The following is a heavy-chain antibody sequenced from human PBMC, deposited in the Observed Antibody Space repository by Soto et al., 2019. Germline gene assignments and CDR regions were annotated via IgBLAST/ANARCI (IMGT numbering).Heavy chain of an antibody. V-gene: IGHV4-4*02. D-gene: IGHD2-2*01. Sequence: PSETLSLTCAVSGGSISSSNWWSWVRQPPGKGLEWIGEIYHSGSTNYNPSLKSRVTISVDKSKNQFSLKLSSGTAADTAVYYCARNDCSSTSCYVGFDYWGRGTLVTVSS. J-gene: IGHJ4*02. CDR3: ARNDCSSTSCYVGFDY. CDR2: IYHSGST. CDR1: GGSISSSNW.